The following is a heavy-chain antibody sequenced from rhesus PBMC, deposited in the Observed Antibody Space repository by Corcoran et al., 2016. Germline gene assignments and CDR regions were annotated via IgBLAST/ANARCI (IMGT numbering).Heavy chain of an antibody. CDR2: IYGSGSST. CDR1: GGSISSSY. CDR3: ARDQGAGDY. J-gene: IGHJ4*01. V-gene: IGHV4-169*02. Sequence: QLQLQESGPGLVKPSETLSVTCAVSGGSISSSYWSWIRLAPGKGLEWIEYIYGSGSSTNYNPSLNSRVTLSVDPSKNRLSLKLGSVTTEDTAVDYCARDQGAGDYWGQGVLVTVSS.